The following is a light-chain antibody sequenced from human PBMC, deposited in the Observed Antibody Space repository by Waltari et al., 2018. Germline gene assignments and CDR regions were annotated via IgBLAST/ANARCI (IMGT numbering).Light chain of an antibody. CDR2: VNSDGSH. CDR1: SGHSSNV. Sequence: QLVVTQSPSSSAPLGPSFKPTFTLTSGHSSNVSAWSQQRPEKGPRYLMKVNSDGSHSKGDEIPDRFSGSSSGAERYLTISSLQSDDEADYYCETGGHGTWVFGGGTKLTVL. J-gene: IGLJ3*02. CDR3: ETGGHGTWV. V-gene: IGLV4-69*01.